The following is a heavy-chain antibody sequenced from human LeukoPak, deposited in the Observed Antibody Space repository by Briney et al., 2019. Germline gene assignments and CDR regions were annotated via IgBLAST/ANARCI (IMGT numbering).Heavy chain of an antibody. CDR3: ARDPSWGGYYTFDY. D-gene: IGHD3-3*01. Sequence: GGSLRLSCAASGFTFSSYWMSWVRQAPGKGLEWVANIKQDGSEKYYVDSVKGRFTISRDNAKNSLYLQMNSLRAEDTAVYYCARDPSWGGYYTFDYWGQGTLVTVSS. CDR2: IKQDGSEK. CDR1: GFTFSSYW. J-gene: IGHJ4*02. V-gene: IGHV3-7*01.